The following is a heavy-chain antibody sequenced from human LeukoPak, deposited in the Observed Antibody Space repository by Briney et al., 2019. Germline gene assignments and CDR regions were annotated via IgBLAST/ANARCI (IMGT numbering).Heavy chain of an antibody. CDR3: ARDYLVVVGSRVDY. V-gene: IGHV1-18*01. D-gene: IGHD2-15*01. CDR1: GYTFSNYG. Sequence: GASVKVSCKASGYTFSNYGFSWVRQAPGQGLEWMGWISAYNGNTIYAQKLQGRVTMTTDTSTSTAYMELRSLRSDDTAVYYCARDYLVVVGSRVDYWGQGTLVTVSS. J-gene: IGHJ4*02. CDR2: ISAYNGNT.